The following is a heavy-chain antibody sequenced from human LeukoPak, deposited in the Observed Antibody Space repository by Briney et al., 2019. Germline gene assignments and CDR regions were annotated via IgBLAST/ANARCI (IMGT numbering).Heavy chain of an antibody. J-gene: IGHJ4*02. Sequence: SETLSLTCIVSGGSISGYHWGWVRQPPGKGLEYISFIYYNGDTNYNPPLKSRVTMSVDTSKNQYSLKLSSVTAADTAVYYCARLGDCGHDCYSHDYWSQGTLATVSS. CDR3: ARLGDCGHDCYSHDY. V-gene: IGHV4-59*08. CDR2: IYYNGDT. CDR1: GGSISGYH. D-gene: IGHD2-21*01.